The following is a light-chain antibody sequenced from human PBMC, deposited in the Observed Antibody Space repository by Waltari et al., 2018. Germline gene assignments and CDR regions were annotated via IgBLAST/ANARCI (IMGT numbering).Light chain of an antibody. CDR3: QQYNRWPPIT. CDR2: DAS. Sequence: EIVMTQSPATLSVSPGERVTLSCRASQSVSSNLAWYQQKPGQAPRLLIFDASTRATSVPGPFSGSGSGTEFTLTISSLQSEDSAVYYCQQYNRWPPITFGQGTRLEIK. CDR1: QSVSSN. J-gene: IGKJ5*01. V-gene: IGKV3-15*01.